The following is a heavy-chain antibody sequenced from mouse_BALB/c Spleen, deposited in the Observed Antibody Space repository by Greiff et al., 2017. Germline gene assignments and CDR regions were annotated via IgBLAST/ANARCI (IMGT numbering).Heavy chain of an antibody. D-gene: IGHD2-4*01. J-gene: IGHJ4*01. Sequence: QVQLQQSGPELVKPGASVKISCKASGYAFSSSWMNWVKQRPGQGLEWIGRIYPGDGDTNYNGKFKGKATLTADKSSSTAYMQLSSLTSVDSAVYFCARAGDYVGYAMDYWGQGTSVTVSS. CDR3: ARAGDYVGYAMDY. CDR2: IYPGDGDT. CDR1: GYAFSSSW. V-gene: IGHV1-82*01.